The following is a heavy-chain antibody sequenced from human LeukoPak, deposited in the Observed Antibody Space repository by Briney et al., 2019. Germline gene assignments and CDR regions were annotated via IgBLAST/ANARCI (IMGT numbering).Heavy chain of an antibody. D-gene: IGHD5-24*01. V-gene: IGHV6-1*01. CDR3: AREVATIYTPFDY. Sequence: SQTLSLTCAISGDSVSSNSAAWNWLRQSPSRGLEWLGRTYYRSEWYNDYAVSVKGRIAVKPDTSKNQFSLQLNSVTPEDTAVYYCAREVATIYTPFDYWGQGTLVTVSS. J-gene: IGHJ4*02. CDR1: GDSVSSNSAA. CDR2: TYYRSEWYN.